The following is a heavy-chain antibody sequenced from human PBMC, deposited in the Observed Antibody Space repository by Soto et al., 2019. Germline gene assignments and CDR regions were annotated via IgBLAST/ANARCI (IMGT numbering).Heavy chain of an antibody. V-gene: IGHV4-34*01. Sequence: PSETLSLTCAVYDGSFSGYYWSWIRQPPGKGLEWIGEINHSGSTNYNPSLKSRVTISVDTSKNRVSLNLTSLTAADKAIYYCARANWYSEYWGQGTLVTVSS. CDR1: DGSFSGYY. D-gene: IGHD7-27*01. CDR3: ARANWYSEY. J-gene: IGHJ4*02. CDR2: INHSGST.